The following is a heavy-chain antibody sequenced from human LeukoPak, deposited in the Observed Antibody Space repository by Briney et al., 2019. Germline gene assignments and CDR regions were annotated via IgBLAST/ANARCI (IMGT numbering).Heavy chain of an antibody. CDR1: GVSISGGGYF. Sequence: SETLSLTCTVSGVSISGGGYFWSWIRQHPGKGLEWIGHIYYSGTTYYNPSLKSRVTISVDTSRNQFSLKLGSVTAADTAMYYCARITVGIYYFDYWGQGTLVTVSS. D-gene: IGHD4-23*01. J-gene: IGHJ4*02. CDR3: ARITVGIYYFDY. V-gene: IGHV4-31*03. CDR2: IYYSGTT.